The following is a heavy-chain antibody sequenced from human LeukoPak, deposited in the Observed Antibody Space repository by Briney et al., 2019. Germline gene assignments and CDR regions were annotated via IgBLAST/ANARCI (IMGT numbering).Heavy chain of an antibody. V-gene: IGHV3-23*01. CDR1: GFTFSAYA. D-gene: IGHD4-23*01. J-gene: IGHJ4*02. Sequence: GRSLRLSCEASGFTFSAYAMTWVRQAPGKGLEWVSSISGSGDTTYYADSVKGRFTISRDKSKNTLYMQMNSLRAEDTAVYYCAKSATPTTVATFDYWGQGTLVTVSS. CDR2: ISGSGDTT. CDR3: AKSATPTTVATFDY.